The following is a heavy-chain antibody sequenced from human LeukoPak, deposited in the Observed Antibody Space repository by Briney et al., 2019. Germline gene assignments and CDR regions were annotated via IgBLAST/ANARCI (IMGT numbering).Heavy chain of an antibody. D-gene: IGHD3-10*01. CDR2: ISRRDDYL. CDR3: ANDYRSGSFHDF. CDR1: GFAYSSHA. Sequence: GGSLRLSCAASGFAYSSHAMSWARQPPGKGLEWVSVISRRDDYLYYADSVTGRLTISRDNSKNTLYLKMNTLQAEDTAVYYCANDYRSGSFHDFWGQGTLVTVSS. V-gene: IGHV3-23*01. J-gene: IGHJ4*02.